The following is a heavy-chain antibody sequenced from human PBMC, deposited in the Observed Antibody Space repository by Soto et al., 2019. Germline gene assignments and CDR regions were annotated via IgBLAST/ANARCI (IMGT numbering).Heavy chain of an antibody. V-gene: IGHV3-64D*06. Sequence: EVQLVESGGGLVQPGGSLRLSCSASGFTFSSYAMHWVRQAPGKGLEYVSAISSNGGNTYYADSVKGRFTISRDNSKNTLYLQMSSLRAEDTAVYYCVRATPGPAFDYWGQGTLVTVSS. CDR2: ISSNGGNT. CDR3: VRATPGPAFDY. CDR1: GFTFSSYA. J-gene: IGHJ4*02.